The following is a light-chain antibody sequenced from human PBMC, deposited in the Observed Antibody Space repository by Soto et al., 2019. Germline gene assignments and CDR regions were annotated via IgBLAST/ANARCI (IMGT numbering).Light chain of an antibody. V-gene: IGKV4-1*01. J-gene: IGKJ1*01. CDR3: QQYYTTPT. CDR2: WAS. CDR1: RPLLYSRKNKNY. Sequence: DIVMTLSPESLAVSLRDRATITCKSIRPLLYSRKNKNYLAWYQQKPGQPPKVLIYWASTRESSLPDRFSGSGSGTDFTLTICSLQAEDVAVYYCQQYYTTPTFGQGTKV.